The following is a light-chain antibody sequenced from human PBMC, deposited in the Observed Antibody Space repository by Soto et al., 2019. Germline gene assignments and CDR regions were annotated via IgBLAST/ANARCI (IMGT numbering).Light chain of an antibody. J-gene: IGKJ4*01. Sequence: DIQMTQAPSSLSARVGDRITITCQASQDVGVYLDWYQQKPGKAPKVLIYDASSLKTGVTSRFSGSGSGTRFTLTISSLQPEDFATSYCRQYDSLPLSFGGGTKVEIK. CDR3: RQYDSLPLS. CDR2: DAS. V-gene: IGKV1-33*01. CDR1: QDVGVY.